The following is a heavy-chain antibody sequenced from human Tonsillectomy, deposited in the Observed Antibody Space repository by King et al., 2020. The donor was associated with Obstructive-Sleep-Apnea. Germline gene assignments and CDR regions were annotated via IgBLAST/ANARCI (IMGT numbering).Heavy chain of an antibody. J-gene: IGHJ5*02. CDR3: ARDLAAAGPDDINWFDP. D-gene: IGHD6-13*01. CDR2: IFSEDAK. V-gene: IGHV2-26*01. CDR1: GFSLSNARMG. Sequence: TLKESGPVLVKPTETLTLTCTVPGFSLSNARMGGSWSRQPPGKALGWPSHIFSEDAKSSRQSLKRSLTISKDTSKSQVVLTMTNMDPVDTATYYCARDLAAAGPDDINWFDPWGQGTLVTVSS.